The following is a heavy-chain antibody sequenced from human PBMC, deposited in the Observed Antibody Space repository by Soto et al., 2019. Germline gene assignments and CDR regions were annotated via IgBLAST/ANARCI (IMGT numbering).Heavy chain of an antibody. Sequence: SETLSLTCTVSGGSISGYYWSWLRQPPGKGLEWIGYIYSIGSTNYNPSLRSRVTISVDTSKNQFSLKLSSVTAADTAVYYCARLGSDYGDYRPNWFDPWGQGTLVTVSS. CDR1: GGSISGYY. J-gene: IGHJ5*02. CDR3: ARLGSDYGDYRPNWFDP. D-gene: IGHD4-17*01. CDR2: IYSIGST. V-gene: IGHV4-59*08.